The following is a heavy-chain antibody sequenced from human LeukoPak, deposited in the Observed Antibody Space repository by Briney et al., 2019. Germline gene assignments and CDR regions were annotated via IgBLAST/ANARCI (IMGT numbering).Heavy chain of an antibody. J-gene: IGHJ4*02. CDR1: GFTFSSYS. V-gene: IGHV3-21*01. Sequence: PGGSLRLSCAASGFTFSSYSMNWVRQAPGKGLEWVSSISSSSSYIYYADSVKGRFTISRDNAKNSLYLQMNSLRAEDTAVYYCARDVDSYGACFDYWGQGTLVTVSS. CDR3: ARDVDSYGACFDY. D-gene: IGHD4-17*01. CDR2: ISSSSSYI.